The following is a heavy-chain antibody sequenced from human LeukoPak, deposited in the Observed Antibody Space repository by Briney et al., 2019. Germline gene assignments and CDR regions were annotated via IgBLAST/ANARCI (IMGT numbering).Heavy chain of an antibody. V-gene: IGHV1-69*04. CDR3: ASRGYSYGYYFDY. J-gene: IGHJ4*02. D-gene: IGHD5-18*01. CDR1: GGTFSSYA. Sequence: SVKLSFKASGGTFSSYAISWVRQAPGQGLEWMGRIIPILGIANYAQKFQGRVTITADKSTSTAYMELSSLRSEDTAVYYCASRGYSYGYYFDYWGQGTLVTVSS. CDR2: IIPILGIA.